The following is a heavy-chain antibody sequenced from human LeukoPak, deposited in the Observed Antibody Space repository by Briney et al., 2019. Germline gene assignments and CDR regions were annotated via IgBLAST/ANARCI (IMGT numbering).Heavy chain of an antibody. D-gene: IGHD3-10*01. Sequence: SETLSLTCAVYGGSFSGYYWSWIRQPAGKGLEWIGRIYTSGSTNYNPSLKGRVTMSVDTAKNQFSLRLSSVNAADTAVYFCAREGTSGGLNWLDPWGQGTLVTVSS. CDR2: IYTSGST. V-gene: IGHV4-59*10. J-gene: IGHJ5*02. CDR3: AREGTSGGLNWLDP. CDR1: GGSFSGYY.